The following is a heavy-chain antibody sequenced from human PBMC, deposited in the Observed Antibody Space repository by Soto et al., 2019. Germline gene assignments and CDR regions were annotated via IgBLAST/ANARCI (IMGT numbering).Heavy chain of an antibody. CDR2: ISAYNGNT. CDR3: ARDPHGDCDFDY. CDR1: GYTFTSYA. Sequence: ASVKVSCKASGYTFTSYAISWVRQAPGQGLEWMGWISAYNGNTNYAQKLQGRVTMTTDTSTSTAYMELRSLRSDDTAVYYCARDPHGDCDFDYWGQGTLVTVSS. D-gene: IGHD2-21*02. J-gene: IGHJ4*02. V-gene: IGHV1-18*01.